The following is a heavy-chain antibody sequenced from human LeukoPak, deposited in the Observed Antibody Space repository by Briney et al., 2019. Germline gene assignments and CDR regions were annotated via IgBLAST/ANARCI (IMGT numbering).Heavy chain of an antibody. CDR3: AKGGVAADDTASHGMDV. Sequence: GGSLRLSCAASGFTFTGYAMSWVRQAPGQGLEWVSAISGSGGSTYYADYVKGRFTISRDNSTNTPYLQMNSLRAEDTAVYYCAKGGVAADDTASHGMDVWGQGTTVTVSS. J-gene: IGHJ6*02. CDR1: GFTFTGYA. D-gene: IGHD6-13*01. V-gene: IGHV3-23*01. CDR2: ISGSGGST.